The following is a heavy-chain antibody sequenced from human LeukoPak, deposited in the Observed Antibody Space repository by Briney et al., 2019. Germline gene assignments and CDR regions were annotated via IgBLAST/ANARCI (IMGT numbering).Heavy chain of an antibody. D-gene: IGHD4-17*01. CDR3: ARGATVTTPFDY. V-gene: IGHV4-61*02. Sequence: SQTLSLTCTVSGGSISSGSYYWSWIRQPAGKGLEWIGRIYTSGSTNYNPSLKSRVTISADTSKNQFSLKLSSVTAADTAVYYCARGATVTTPFDYWGQGTLVTVSS. J-gene: IGHJ4*02. CDR2: IYTSGST. CDR1: GGSISSGSYY.